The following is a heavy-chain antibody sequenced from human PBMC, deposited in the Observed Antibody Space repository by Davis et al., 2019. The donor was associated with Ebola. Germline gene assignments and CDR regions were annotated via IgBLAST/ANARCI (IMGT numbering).Heavy chain of an antibody. D-gene: IGHD3-16*01. J-gene: IGHJ6*04. Sequence: SETLSLTCTVSGGSIRSDNYYWSWIRQSPGMGLEWIGNIYFSGSSYSNPSLKSRLIMSVDTSKNQFSLKLSSVTDADTAVYYCARDHFMITFGGLYYYHGMDVWGKGTTVIVSS. CDR3: ARDHFMITFGGLYYYHGMDV. CDR1: GGSIRSDNYY. V-gene: IGHV4-30-4*02. CDR2: IYFSGSS.